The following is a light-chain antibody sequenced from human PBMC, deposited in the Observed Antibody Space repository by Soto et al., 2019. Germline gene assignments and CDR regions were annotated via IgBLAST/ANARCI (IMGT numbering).Light chain of an antibody. Sequence: QSALTQPPSASGSAEQSVTISCTGTSSDVGGYNYVSWYQQHPGKAPKLMIYEVSKRPSGVPDRFSGSKSGNTASLTVSGLQAEDEADYYYSSYAGSNNVVFGGGTQLTVL. CDR1: SSDVGGYNY. J-gene: IGLJ2*01. V-gene: IGLV2-8*01. CDR3: SSYAGSNNVV. CDR2: EVS.